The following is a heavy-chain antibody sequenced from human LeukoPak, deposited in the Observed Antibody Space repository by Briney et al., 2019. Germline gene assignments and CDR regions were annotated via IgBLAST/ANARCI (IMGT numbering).Heavy chain of an antibody. CDR1: GFTFSSYA. Sequence: PGGSLRLSCAASGFTFSSYAMSWVRQAPGKGLEWVSAISGSGGSTYYADSVKGRFTISRDNSKNTLYLQMNSLRAEDTAVYYCATFGVVNTIFDYWGQGTLVTVSS. CDR2: ISGSGGST. J-gene: IGHJ4*02. CDR3: ATFGVVNTIFDY. D-gene: IGHD3-3*01. V-gene: IGHV3-23*01.